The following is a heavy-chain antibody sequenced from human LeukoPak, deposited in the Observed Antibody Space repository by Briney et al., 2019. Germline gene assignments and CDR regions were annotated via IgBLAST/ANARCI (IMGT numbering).Heavy chain of an antibody. CDR3: ARGRYSWYYFDY. CDR2: ISYDGSNK. V-gene: IGHV3-30-3*01. Sequence: GGSLRLSCAASGFTFSIYAMHWVRQAPGKGLEWVAVISYDGSNKYYADSVKGRFTISRDNSKNTLYLQMNSLRAEDTAVYYCARGRYSWYYFDYWGQGTLVTVSS. CDR1: GFTFSIYA. D-gene: IGHD1-26*01. J-gene: IGHJ4*02.